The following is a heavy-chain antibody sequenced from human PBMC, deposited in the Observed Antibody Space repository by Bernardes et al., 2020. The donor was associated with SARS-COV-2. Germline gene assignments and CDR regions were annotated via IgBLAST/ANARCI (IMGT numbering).Heavy chain of an antibody. CDR3: AREPPGMASLDY. CDR2: IWYDGSNK. CDR1: GFTFSSYG. Sequence: GGSLRLSCAASGFTFSSYGMHWVRQAPGKGLEWVAVIWYDGSNKYYADSVKGRFTISRDNSKNTLYLQMNSLRAEDTAVYYCAREPPGMASLDYWGQGTLVTVSS. D-gene: IGHD2-2*01. V-gene: IGHV3-33*01. J-gene: IGHJ4*02.